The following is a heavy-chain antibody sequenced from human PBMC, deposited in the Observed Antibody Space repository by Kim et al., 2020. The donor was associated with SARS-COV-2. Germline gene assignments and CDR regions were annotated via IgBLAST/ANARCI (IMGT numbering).Heavy chain of an antibody. CDR1: GDSISNYY. D-gene: IGHD1-26*01. J-gene: IGHJ4*02. V-gene: IGHV4-59*01. CDR2: ISHSGTI. CDR3: ARDHRGIVGAFYY. Sequence: SETLSLTCTVSGDSISNYYWSWIRQPPGKGLEWIGHISHSGTINYNPSLKSRVTISADTSKNQFSLKLNSVTAADTAIYFCARDHRGIVGAFYYWGQGTLVTVSS.